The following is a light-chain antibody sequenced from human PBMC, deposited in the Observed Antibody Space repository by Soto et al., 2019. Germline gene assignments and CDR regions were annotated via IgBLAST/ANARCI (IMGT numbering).Light chain of an antibody. J-gene: IGLJ2*01. V-gene: IGLV4-69*01. Sequence: QPVLTQSPSASASLGASVKLTCTLSRGHSRYAIAWHQQQPEKGPRYLMKLNSDGSHSKGDGIPDRFSGSSSGAERYLTISSLQSEDEADYYCQTWGTGTVVFGGGTKLTVL. CDR2: LNSDGSH. CDR3: QTWGTGTVV. CDR1: RGHSRYA.